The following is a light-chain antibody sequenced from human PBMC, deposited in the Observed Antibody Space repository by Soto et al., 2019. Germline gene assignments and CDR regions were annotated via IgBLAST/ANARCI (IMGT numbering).Light chain of an antibody. CDR3: QQSSYSPLT. Sequence: EIVLTQSPGTLSLSPGERATLSCRASQSVDNNYLAWFQQKPGQAPRLLIYEASYRATGVPDRFGGTGSGTDFTLTISRLVPEDFAVYYCQQSSYSPLTFGGGTRVEIK. CDR1: QSVDNNY. V-gene: IGKV3-20*01. J-gene: IGKJ4*01. CDR2: EAS.